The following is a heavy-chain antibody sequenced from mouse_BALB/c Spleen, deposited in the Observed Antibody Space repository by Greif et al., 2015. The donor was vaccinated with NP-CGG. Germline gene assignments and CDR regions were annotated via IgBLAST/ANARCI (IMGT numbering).Heavy chain of an antibody. Sequence: EVMLVESGGGLVQPGGSLRLSCATSGFTFTDYYMSWVRQPPGKALEWLGFIRNKANGYTTEYSASVKGRFTISRDNPQSILYLQMNTLRAEDSATYYCARDGDYGYYAMDYWGQGTSVTVSS. CDR3: ARDGDYGYYAMDY. D-gene: IGHD1-2*01. CDR1: GFTFTDYY. V-gene: IGHV7-3*02. CDR2: IRNKANGYTT. J-gene: IGHJ4*01.